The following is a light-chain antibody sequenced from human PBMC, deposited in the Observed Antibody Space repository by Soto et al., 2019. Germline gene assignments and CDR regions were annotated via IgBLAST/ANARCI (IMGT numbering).Light chain of an antibody. CDR2: VTS. J-gene: IGKJ1*01. CDR3: QQSHSSSWT. V-gene: IGKV1-39*01. CDR1: QSISNS. Sequence: DIQLTQSPSSLSASVGDRVTITCRASQSISNSLNWYQQKPGKAPNLLIYVTSDLQSGVPSRFSGSGSGTEFTLTISSLQRDDFATYYCQQSHSSSWTFGQGTEVEIK.